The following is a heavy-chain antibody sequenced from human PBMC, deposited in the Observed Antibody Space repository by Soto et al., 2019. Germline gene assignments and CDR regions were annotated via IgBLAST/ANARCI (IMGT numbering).Heavy chain of an antibody. J-gene: IGHJ4*02. Sequence: QVQLQQWGAGLLKPSETLSLTCAVYGGSFSGYYWSWIRQPPGKGLEWIGEINHSGSTNYNPSLKSRVTIAVDTSKNQFSLKLSSVTAADTAVYYCARRLGYCSSTSCYHFDYWGQGTLVTVSS. CDR1: GGSFSGYY. D-gene: IGHD2-2*03. CDR2: INHSGST. V-gene: IGHV4-34*01. CDR3: ARRLGYCSSTSCYHFDY.